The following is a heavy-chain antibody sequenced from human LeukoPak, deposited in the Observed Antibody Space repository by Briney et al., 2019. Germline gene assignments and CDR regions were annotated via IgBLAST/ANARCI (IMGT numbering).Heavy chain of an antibody. D-gene: IGHD3-3*01. CDR1: GGSISSGGYY. Sequence: SQTLSLTCTVSGGSISSGGYYWSWIRQHPGKGLEWIGYIYYSGSTYYNPSLKSRVTISVDTSKNQFSLKLSSVTAADTAVYYCARDINYDFWSGPTDWGQGTLVTVSS. CDR3: ARDINYDFWSGPTD. CDR2: IYYSGST. V-gene: IGHV4-31*03. J-gene: IGHJ4*02.